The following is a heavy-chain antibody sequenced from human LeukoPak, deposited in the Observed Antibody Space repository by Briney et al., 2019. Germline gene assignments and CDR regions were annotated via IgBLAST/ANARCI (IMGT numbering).Heavy chain of an antibody. Sequence: GGSLRLSCAASGFTFSSYWMHWVRQAPGKELVWVSRINSDGSSTYYADSVKGRFTISRHNSKNTLYLQMNSLRAEDTAVYYCARDNGVRAFDIWGQGTMVTVSS. V-gene: IGHV3-74*01. CDR2: INSDGSST. J-gene: IGHJ3*02. CDR1: GFTFSSYW. D-gene: IGHD2-8*01. CDR3: ARDNGVRAFDI.